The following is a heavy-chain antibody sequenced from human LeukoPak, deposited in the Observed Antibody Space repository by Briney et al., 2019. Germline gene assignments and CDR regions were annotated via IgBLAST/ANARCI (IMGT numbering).Heavy chain of an antibody. CDR1: GFTFSNYA. CDR2: IRFNGN. J-gene: IGHJ4*02. V-gene: IGHV3-30*02. D-gene: IGHD7-27*01. Sequence: QTGGSLRLSCAASGFTFSNYAIHWVRQAPGKGLEWVASIRFNGNFYADYVKGRFTISRDNSKSTVSLQMDTLRTEDTALYYCARENWDSDFWGQGTLVTVSS. CDR3: ARENWDSDF.